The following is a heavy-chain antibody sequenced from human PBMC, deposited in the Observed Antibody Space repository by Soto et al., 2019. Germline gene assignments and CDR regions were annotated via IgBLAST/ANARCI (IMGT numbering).Heavy chain of an antibody. CDR2: IYHSGST. D-gene: IGHD3-3*01. CDR3: AAGAIFGVDPPEY. Sequence: QLQLQESGSGLVKPSQTLSLTCAVSGGSISSGGYSWSWIRQPPGKGLEWIGYIYHSGSTYYNPSPKSRLTSSLNRSKNQFSPKLTSVTAADTAVYYCAAGAIFGVDPPEYWGQGTLVTVSS. V-gene: IGHV4-30-2*01. CDR1: GGSISSGGYS. J-gene: IGHJ4*02.